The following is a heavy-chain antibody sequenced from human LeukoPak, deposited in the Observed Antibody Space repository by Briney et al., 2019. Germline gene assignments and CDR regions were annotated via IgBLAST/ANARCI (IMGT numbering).Heavy chain of an antibody. Sequence: GGSLRLSCAASGFTFSSYGMHWVRQAPGKGLEWVAFIRYDGSNKYYADSVKGRFTISRDNSKNTLYLQMNSLRAEDTAVYYCAKDPKWELRGYYFDYWGQGTLVTVSS. CDR3: AKDPKWELRGYYFDY. CDR1: GFTFSSYG. CDR2: IRYDGSNK. J-gene: IGHJ4*02. D-gene: IGHD1-26*01. V-gene: IGHV3-30*02.